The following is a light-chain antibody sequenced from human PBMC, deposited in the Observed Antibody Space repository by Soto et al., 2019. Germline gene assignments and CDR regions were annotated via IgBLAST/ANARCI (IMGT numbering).Light chain of an antibody. CDR3: QQYGRSPRT. CDR2: GAP. V-gene: IGKV3-20*01. Sequence: ESVLTQSPGTLSLSPGERATLSCRASQSVSSSYLAWYQQKPGQAPRLPIYGAPRRAIGIPDRFRGRGSATDFTLTISRLEPEDFAVYYCQQYGRSPRTFGQGTKVDIK. J-gene: IGKJ1*01. CDR1: QSVSSSY.